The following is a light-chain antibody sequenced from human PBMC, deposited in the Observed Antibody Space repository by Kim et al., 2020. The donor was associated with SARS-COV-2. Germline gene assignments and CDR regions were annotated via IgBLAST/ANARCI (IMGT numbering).Light chain of an antibody. CDR2: AAS. J-gene: IGKJ1*01. Sequence: SASVGDRVTITCRASQGISNYLAWYQQKPGKVPKLLIYAASTLQSGVPSRFSGSGSGTDFTLTISSLQPEDVATYYCQKYNSLSTCGQGTKVDIK. V-gene: IGKV1-27*01. CDR1: QGISNY. CDR3: QKYNSLST.